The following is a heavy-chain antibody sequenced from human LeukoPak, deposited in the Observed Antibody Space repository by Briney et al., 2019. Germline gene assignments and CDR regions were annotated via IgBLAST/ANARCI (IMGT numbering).Heavy chain of an antibody. V-gene: IGHV4-34*01. J-gene: IGHJ4*02. D-gene: IGHD1-26*01. CDR2: INHSGST. CDR1: GGSFSGYY. Sequence: SETLSPTCAVYGGSFSGYYWSWIRQPPGKGLEWIGEINHSGSTNYNPSLKSRVTISVDTSKNQFSLKLSSVTAADTAVYYCAREVGYSGSYYARFDYWGQGTLVTVSS. CDR3: AREVGYSGSYYARFDY.